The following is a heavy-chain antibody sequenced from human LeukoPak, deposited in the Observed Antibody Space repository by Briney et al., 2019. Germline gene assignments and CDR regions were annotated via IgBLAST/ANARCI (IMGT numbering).Heavy chain of an antibody. CDR3: ARGATGDQGEFDY. CDR1: GGTFSSYA. D-gene: IGHD7-27*01. Sequence: SVKVSCKASGGTFSSYAISWVRQAPEQGLEWMGGIIPIFGTANYAQKFQGRVTITTDESTSTAYMELSSLRSEDTAVYYCARGATGDQGEFDYWGQGTQVTVSS. J-gene: IGHJ4*02. V-gene: IGHV1-69*05. CDR2: IIPIFGTA.